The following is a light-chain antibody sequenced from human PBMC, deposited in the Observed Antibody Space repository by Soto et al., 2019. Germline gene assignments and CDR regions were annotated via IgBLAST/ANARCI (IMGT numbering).Light chain of an antibody. J-gene: IGKJ1*01. CDR3: QQYGSSHRT. CDR2: GTS. CDR1: QRISSIY. V-gene: IGKV3-20*01. Sequence: EIVLTQSPGTLSLSPGDRATLSCRASQRISSIYLAWYQQKPGLAPRLLIYGTSIRASGIPDRFSGSGSGTDFTLTITRLEPEDFAVSYCQQYGSSHRTFGQGTKVEIK.